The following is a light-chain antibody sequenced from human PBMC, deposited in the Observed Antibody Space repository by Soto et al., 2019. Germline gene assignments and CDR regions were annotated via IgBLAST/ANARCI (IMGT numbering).Light chain of an antibody. CDR3: AAWDDRLSGVV. V-gene: IGLV1-47*01. Sequence: QSVLTQPPSASGTPGQRVTISCSGSSSNLGSNFVYWYQHLRGAAPKLLISRNNEPSSAVADRFSGSKSATSASLAISGLRSEDEADYHCAAWDDRLSGVVFGGGTKLTVL. CDR2: RNN. J-gene: IGLJ3*02. CDR1: SSNLGSNF.